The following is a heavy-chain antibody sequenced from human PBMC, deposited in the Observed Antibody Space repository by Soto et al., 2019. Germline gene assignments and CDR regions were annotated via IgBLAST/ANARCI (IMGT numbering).Heavy chain of an antibody. D-gene: IGHD3-22*01. CDR2: ISGSGGST. J-gene: IGHJ4*02. CDR3: AKDQYYDSNGYYFDN. CDR1: GFTFSSYA. V-gene: IGHV3-23*01. Sequence: HPGGSLRLSCAASGFTFSSYAVSWVRQAPGKGLEWVSTISGSGGSTYYADSVKGRFTISRDNSKNTLYLQMNSLRAEDTAVYYCAKDQYYDSNGYYFDNWGQGTLVTVSS.